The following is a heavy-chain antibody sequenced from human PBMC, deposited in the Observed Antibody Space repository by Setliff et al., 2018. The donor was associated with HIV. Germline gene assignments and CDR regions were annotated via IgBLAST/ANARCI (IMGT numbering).Heavy chain of an antibody. CDR2: IYRSGSTY. D-gene: IGHD7-27*01. CDR1: GGSISSYSYF. Sequence: ETLSLTCTVSGGSISSYSYFWGWVRQPPGKGLEWIGNIYRSGSTYYYNPSLKSRVTMSVDTSKNQFSMKLSSVTAAGTAVYYCARPEQANDWGYYFDSWGQGTLVTVSS. J-gene: IGHJ4*02. CDR3: ARPEQANDWGYYFDS. V-gene: IGHV4-39*01.